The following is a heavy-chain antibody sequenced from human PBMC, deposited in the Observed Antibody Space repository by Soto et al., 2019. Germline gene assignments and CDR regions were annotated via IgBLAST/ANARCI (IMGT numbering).Heavy chain of an antibody. CDR1: GDSISSVNW. CDR2: IYHSVST. Sequence: QVHLQESGPGLVKPSETLSLTCGVSGDSISSVNWWSWVRQSPGKGLEWIGEIYHSVSTNYHPSLKSRVTLSVDKSKHQFSLQLTSVTAADTAVYYCATFSGFFTISPFDAWGQGILVTVSS. CDR3: ATFSGFFTISPFDA. D-gene: IGHD2-8*01. V-gene: IGHV4-4*02. J-gene: IGHJ5*02.